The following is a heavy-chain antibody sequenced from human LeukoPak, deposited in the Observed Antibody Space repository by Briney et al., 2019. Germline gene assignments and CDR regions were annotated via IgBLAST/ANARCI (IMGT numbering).Heavy chain of an antibody. CDR1: GFTFSNHG. D-gene: IGHD3-10*01. CDR2: ISSTSTDI. Sequence: GGSLRLSCTASGFTFSNHGMNWVRQAPGKGLEWISYISSTSTDIYYVDSVKGRFTISRDNAKNSLYLQVNSLRPEDTSIYYCAGRGPYFDYWGQGILVTVSS. J-gene: IGHJ4*02. V-gene: IGHV3-21*05. CDR3: AGRGPYFDY.